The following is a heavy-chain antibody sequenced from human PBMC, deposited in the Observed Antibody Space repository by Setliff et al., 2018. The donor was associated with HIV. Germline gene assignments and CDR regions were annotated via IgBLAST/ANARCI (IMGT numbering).Heavy chain of an antibody. V-gene: IGHV4-34*09. CDR2: INHSGST. CDR1: GGSFSGYD. D-gene: IGHD6-13*01. CDR3: ARGRGSSSSWPIDY. J-gene: IGHJ4*02. Sequence: SETLSLTCAVYGGSFSGYDWSWIRQPPGKGLEWIGEINHSGSTNYSPSLERRVTISIDTSKNQFSLKLSSVTAADTAVYFCARGRGSSSSWPIDYWGQGTLVTVSS.